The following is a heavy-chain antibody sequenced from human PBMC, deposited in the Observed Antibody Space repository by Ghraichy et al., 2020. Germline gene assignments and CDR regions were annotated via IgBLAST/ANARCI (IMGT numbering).Heavy chain of an antibody. CDR2: ISSSGSTI. V-gene: IGHV3-48*03. CDR3: ARGDYVWGSYIEDYYYGMDV. D-gene: IGHD3-16*01. CDR1: GFTFSSYE. Sequence: GGSLRLSCAASGFTFSSYEMNWVRQAPGKGLEWVSYISSSGSTIYYADSVKGRFTISRDNAKNSLYLQMNSLRAEDTAVYYCARGDYVWGSYIEDYYYGMDVWGQGTTVTVSS. J-gene: IGHJ6*02.